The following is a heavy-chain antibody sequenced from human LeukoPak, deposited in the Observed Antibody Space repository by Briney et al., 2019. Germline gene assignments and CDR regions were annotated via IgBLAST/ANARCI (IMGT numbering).Heavy chain of an antibody. CDR1: GGSISSSRDY. V-gene: IGHV4-39*01. D-gene: IGHD4-17*01. CDR3: ACQVTTLDY. CDR2: IYYSGST. Sequence: SETLSLTCTVSGGSISSSRDYWAWIRQPPGKGLEWIANIYYSGSTYYNPSLKSRVTISVDTSKNQFSLKLSSVTAADTAVYYCACQVTTLDYWGQGTLVTVSS. J-gene: IGHJ4*02.